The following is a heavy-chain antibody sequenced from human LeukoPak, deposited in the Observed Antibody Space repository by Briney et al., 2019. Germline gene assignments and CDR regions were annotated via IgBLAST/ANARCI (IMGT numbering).Heavy chain of an antibody. J-gene: IGHJ4*02. CDR1: GFTFDDYG. CDR3: AREPGITMVRGVDY. D-gene: IGHD3-10*01. Sequence: GGSLRLSCAASGFTFDDYGMSRVRQAPGKGLEWVSGINWNGGSTGYADSVKGRFTISRGNAKNSLYLQMNSLRAEDTALYYCAREPGITMVRGVDYWGQGTLVTVSS. V-gene: IGHV3-20*04. CDR2: INWNGGST.